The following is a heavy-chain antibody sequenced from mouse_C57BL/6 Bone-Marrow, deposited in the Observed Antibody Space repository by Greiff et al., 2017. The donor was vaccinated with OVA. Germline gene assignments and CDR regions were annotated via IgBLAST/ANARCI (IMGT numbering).Heavy chain of an antibody. CDR3: ARYKGKVAVDCFDY. V-gene: IGHV7-3*01. J-gene: IGHJ2*01. Sequence: EVQLQESGGGLVQPGDSLSLSCAASGFTFTNYYMRWVRQPPGKALEWLAFIRNKPNGSTTEYSASVKGRFTISRDNSQSFLYHKMNAMRAEDSATYKGARYKGKVAVDCFDYWGQGTALTVSA. CDR1: GFTFTNYY. D-gene: IGHD1-1*01. CDR2: IRNKPNGSTT.